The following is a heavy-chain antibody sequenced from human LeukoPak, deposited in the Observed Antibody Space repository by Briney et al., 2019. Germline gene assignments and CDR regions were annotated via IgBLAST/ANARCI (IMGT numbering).Heavy chain of an antibody. D-gene: IGHD5-12*01. CDR1: GYTFIGYY. J-gene: IGHJ4*02. CDR2: INPNSGGT. Sequence: ASVKVSCKASGYTFIGYYMHWVRQAPGQGLEWMGRINPNSGGTNYAQKFQGRVTMTRDTSISTAYMELSRLRSDDTAVYYCARDDSQKKDIVATIHDYWGQGTLVTVSS. V-gene: IGHV1-2*06. CDR3: ARDDSQKKDIVATIHDY.